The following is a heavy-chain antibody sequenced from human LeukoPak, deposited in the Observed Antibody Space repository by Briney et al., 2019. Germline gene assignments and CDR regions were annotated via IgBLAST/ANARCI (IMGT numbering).Heavy chain of an antibody. CDR3: ATDDYYGSGSYSFDY. Sequence: GRSLRLSCAASGFTFSSYGMHWVRQAPGKGLEWVAVISYDGSNKYYADSVKGRFTISRDNSKNTLYLQMNSLRAEDTAVYYCATDDYYGSGSYSFDYWGQGTPVTVSS. V-gene: IGHV3-30*03. CDR1: GFTFSSYG. J-gene: IGHJ4*02. D-gene: IGHD3-10*01. CDR2: ISYDGSNK.